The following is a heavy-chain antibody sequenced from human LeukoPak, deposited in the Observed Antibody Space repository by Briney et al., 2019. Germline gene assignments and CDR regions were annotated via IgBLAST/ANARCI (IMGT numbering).Heavy chain of an antibody. CDR1: GYTFTSYF. Sequence: ASVKVSCKASGYTFTSYFIHWVRQAPGQGLEWMGIINPSGGSTNYAQKFQGRVTMTRDTSISTAYMELSRLRSDDTAVYYCASMYSSGWYDDYWGQGTLVTVSS. D-gene: IGHD6-19*01. CDR3: ASMYSSGWYDDY. CDR2: INPSGGST. J-gene: IGHJ4*02. V-gene: IGHV1-46*01.